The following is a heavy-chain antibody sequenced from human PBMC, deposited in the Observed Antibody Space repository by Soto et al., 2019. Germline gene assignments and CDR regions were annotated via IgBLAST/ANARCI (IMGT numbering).Heavy chain of an antibody. V-gene: IGHV4-39*01. CDR2: IYYSGST. CDR3: ARGYCSGGSCYDSGFVY. CDR1: GGSISSSSYY. J-gene: IGHJ4*02. Sequence: KTSETLSLTCTVSGGSISSSSYYWGWIRQPPGKGLEWIGSIYYSGSTYYNPSLKSRVTISVDTSKNQFSLKLSSVTAADTAVYYCARGYCSGGSCYDSGFVYWGQGTLVTVSS. D-gene: IGHD2-15*01.